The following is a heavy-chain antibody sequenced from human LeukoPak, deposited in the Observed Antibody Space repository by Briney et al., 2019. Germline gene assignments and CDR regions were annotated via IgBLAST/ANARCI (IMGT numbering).Heavy chain of an antibody. J-gene: IGHJ4*02. CDR1: GGSISSGGYS. V-gene: IGHV4-30-2*01. CDR3: ARAPSTYVDSGYPYYFDY. CDR2: IYHSGST. Sequence: PSQTLSLTCAVSGGSISSGGYSWSWLRQPPGKGLEWIGYIYHSGSTYYNPSLKSRVTISVDRSKNQFSLKLSSVTAADTAVYYCARAPSTYVDSGYPYYFDYWGQGTLVTVSS. D-gene: IGHD5-12*01.